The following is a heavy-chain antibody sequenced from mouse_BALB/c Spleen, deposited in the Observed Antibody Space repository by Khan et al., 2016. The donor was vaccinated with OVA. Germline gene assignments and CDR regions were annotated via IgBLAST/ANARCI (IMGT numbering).Heavy chain of an antibody. CDR3: TNGNYRWFAY. Sequence: EVELVESGGGLVKPGGSLKLSCAATGFTFSSLVMSWVRQTPEKRLEWVATISSAGTYTYFPDSVKGRFTISRANAKNTLYLQMNSLRSEDTAMYNCTNGNYRWFAYWSQRTLNTVSA. J-gene: IGHJ3*01. D-gene: IGHD2-1*01. CDR2: ISSAGTYT. V-gene: IGHV5-9-1*01. CDR1: GFTFSSLV.